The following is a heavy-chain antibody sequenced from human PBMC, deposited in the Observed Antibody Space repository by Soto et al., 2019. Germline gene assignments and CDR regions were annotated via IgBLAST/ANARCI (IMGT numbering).Heavy chain of an antibody. CDR2: IIPILGTA. D-gene: IGHD1-26*01. Sequence: GASVKVSCKASGGTFSSYAISWVRQAPGQGLEWMGGIIPILGTANYAQKFQGRVTITADESTSTAYMELSSLRSEDTAVYYCARDSGSYVYNDHWGQGTLVTVSS. V-gene: IGHV1-69*13. CDR1: GGTFSSYA. CDR3: ARDSGSYVYNDH. J-gene: IGHJ4*02.